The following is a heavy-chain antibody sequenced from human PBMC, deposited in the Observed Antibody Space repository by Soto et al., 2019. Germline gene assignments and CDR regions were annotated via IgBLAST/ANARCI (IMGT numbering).Heavy chain of an antibody. CDR3: EKDQGYSGYGY. CDR2: ISGSGGST. D-gene: IGHD5-12*01. CDR1: GFTFSSYA. J-gene: IGHJ4*02. V-gene: IGHV3-23*01. Sequence: GGSLRLSCAASGFTFSSYAMSWVRQAPGKGLEWVSAISGSGGSTYYADSVKGRFTISRDNSKNTLYLQMNSLRAEDTAVYYCEKDQGYSGYGYWGQGTLVTVSS.